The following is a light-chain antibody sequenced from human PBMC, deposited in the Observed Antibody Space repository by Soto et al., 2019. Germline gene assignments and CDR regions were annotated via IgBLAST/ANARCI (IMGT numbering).Light chain of an antibody. J-gene: IGLJ2*01. CDR2: GNS. Sequence: QSVLTQPPSVSGAPGQRVTISCTGSSSSIGAGYDVHWYQQFPGTAPKLLIYGNSNRPSGVPDRFSGSKSGTSASLAITGLQAEDEADYYCQSYDSSLRGSVFGGGTKLT. CDR3: QSYDSSLRGSV. CDR1: SSSIGAGYD. V-gene: IGLV1-40*01.